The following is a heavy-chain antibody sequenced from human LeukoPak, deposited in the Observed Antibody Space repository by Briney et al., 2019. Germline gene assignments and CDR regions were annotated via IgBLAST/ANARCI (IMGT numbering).Heavy chain of an antibody. CDR1: GFTFSSYA. Sequence: PGRSLRLSCAASGFTFSSYAMHWVRQAPGKGLEWVAVISYDGSNKYYADSVKGRFTISRDNSKNTLYLQMNSLRAEDTAVYYCAKESQYSGSYYGDYWGQGTLVTVSS. CDR2: ISYDGSNK. J-gene: IGHJ4*02. V-gene: IGHV3-30-3*01. CDR3: AKESQYSGSYYGDY. D-gene: IGHD1-26*01.